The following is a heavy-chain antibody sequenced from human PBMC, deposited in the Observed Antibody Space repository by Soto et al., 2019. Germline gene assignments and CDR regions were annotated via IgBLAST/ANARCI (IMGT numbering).Heavy chain of an antibody. V-gene: IGHV4-34*01. CDR2: INRSGST. CDR3: ARGRGSTGTFYHYYGMDV. D-gene: IGHD2-2*01. Sequence: SETLSLTCAVYGGSFSCYYWSWIRQPPGKGLEWIGEINRSGSTPYNPSLKSRVTISVDTSKNQFSLKVTSVTAADTAVYYCARGRGSTGTFYHYYGMDVWGQGTTVTVSS. J-gene: IGHJ6*02. CDR1: GGSFSCYY.